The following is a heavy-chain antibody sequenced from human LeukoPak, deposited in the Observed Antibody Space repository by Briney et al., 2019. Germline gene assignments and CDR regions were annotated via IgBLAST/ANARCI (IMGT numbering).Heavy chain of an antibody. CDR3: ARLPFYDSSGY. CDR1: GGSISSGSYY. D-gene: IGHD3-22*01. CDR2: IYTGGGT. Sequence: SQTLSLTCTVSGGSISSGSYYWSWIRQPAGKGLEWIGRIYTGGGTNYNPSLKSRVTISVDTSKNQFSLKLSSVTAADAAVYYCARLPFYDSSGYWGQGTLVTVSS. V-gene: IGHV4-61*02. J-gene: IGHJ4*02.